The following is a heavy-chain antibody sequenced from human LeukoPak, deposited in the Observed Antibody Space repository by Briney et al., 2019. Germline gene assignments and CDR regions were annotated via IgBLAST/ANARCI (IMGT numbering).Heavy chain of an antibody. Sequence: PSETLSLTCTVSGGSISSLYWSWIRQPPGKGLEWIGYIYSSGDTNFNPSLKSRVTISVDTSKNQFSLKLTSVTAADTAVYFCARGGYSYGYYFAHWGQGTLVTVSS. V-gene: IGHV4-59*11. CDR2: IYSSGDT. CDR3: ARGGYSYGYYFAH. D-gene: IGHD5-18*01. CDR1: GGSISSLY. J-gene: IGHJ4*02.